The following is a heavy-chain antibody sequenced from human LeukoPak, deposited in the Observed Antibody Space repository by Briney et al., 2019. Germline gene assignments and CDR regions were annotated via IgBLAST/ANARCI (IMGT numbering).Heavy chain of an antibody. Sequence: GASVKVSCKASGYTFTGYYMHWVRQAPGQGLEWMGWINPNSGGTNYAQKFQGRVTMTGDTSISTAYTELSRLRSDDTAVYYCARSDSSGWYPWFDPWGQGTLVTVSS. J-gene: IGHJ5*02. V-gene: IGHV1-2*02. CDR3: ARSDSSGWYPWFDP. CDR1: GYTFTGYY. CDR2: INPNSGGT. D-gene: IGHD6-19*01.